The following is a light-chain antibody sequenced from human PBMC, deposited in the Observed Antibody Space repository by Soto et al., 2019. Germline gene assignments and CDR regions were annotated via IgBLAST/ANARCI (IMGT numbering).Light chain of an antibody. V-gene: IGLV2-14*03. Sequence: QSVLTQPASVSGSPGQSITISCTGTSSDVGGYNFVSWYQHHPGKAPNLIIYDVTNRPSVVSNPFSGSKSGNTASLTISGLQPEDEADYYCSSYTTSNTRQIVFGTGTKVTVL. J-gene: IGLJ1*01. CDR3: SSYTTSNTRQIV. CDR2: DVT. CDR1: SSDVGGYNF.